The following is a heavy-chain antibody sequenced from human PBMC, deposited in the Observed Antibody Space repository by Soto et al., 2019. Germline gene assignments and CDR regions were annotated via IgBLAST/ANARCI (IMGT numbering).Heavy chain of an antibody. V-gene: IGHV2-5*02. CDR1: GFSLSTSGVG. CDR2: IYWDDDK. J-gene: IGHJ4*02. D-gene: IGHD2-2*01. Sequence: QITLKESGPTLVKPTQTLTLTCTFSGFSLSTSGVGVGWIRQPPGKALEWLALIYWDDDKRYSPSLKSRLPITKDTSKNQVVLTMTNMDPVDTATYYCARLGYCSSTSCYAFDYWGQGTLVTVSS. CDR3: ARLGYCSSTSCYAFDY.